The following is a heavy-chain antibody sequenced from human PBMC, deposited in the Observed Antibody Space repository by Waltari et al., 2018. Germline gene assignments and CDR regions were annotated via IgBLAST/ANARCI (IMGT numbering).Heavy chain of an antibody. CDR1: GGTFSSYA. V-gene: IGHV1-69*04. D-gene: IGHD2-15*01. Sequence: QVQLVQSGAEVKKPGSSVKVSCKASGGTFSSYAISWVRQAPGQGLEWMGGIIPILGIANYAQKFQGRVTITADESTSTAYMELSSLRSEDTAVYYCARGRGVVVVAATYYYYMDVWGKGTTVTVSS. CDR2: IIPILGIA. CDR3: ARGRGVVVVAATYYYYMDV. J-gene: IGHJ6*03.